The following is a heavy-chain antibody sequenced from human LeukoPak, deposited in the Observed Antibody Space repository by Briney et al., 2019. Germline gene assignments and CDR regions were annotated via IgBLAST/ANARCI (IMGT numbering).Heavy chain of an antibody. CDR3: ARRTGPWDAFAI. CDR2: IYYSGST. D-gene: IGHD1/OR15-1a*01. J-gene: IGHJ3*02. CDR1: GGSISSGDYY. Sequence: SETLSLTCTVSGGSISSGDYYWSWIRQPPGKGLEWIGYIYYSGSTYYNPSLKSRVTISVDTSKNQFSLKLSSVTAADTAVYYCARRTGPWDAFAIWGQGTMVTVSS. V-gene: IGHV4-30-4*08.